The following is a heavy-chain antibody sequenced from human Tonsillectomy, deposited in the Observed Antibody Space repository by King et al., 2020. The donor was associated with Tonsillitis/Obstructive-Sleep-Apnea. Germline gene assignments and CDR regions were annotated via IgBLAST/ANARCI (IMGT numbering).Heavy chain of an antibody. J-gene: IGHJ6*03. D-gene: IGHD3-3*02. CDR3: ARVNGDIFGYYYMDV. Sequence: VQLPQWGAGLLKPSETLSLTCAVYGGSFSGYYWSWIRQPPGKGLEWIGEINHSGGTNYNPSLKSRVTISVDTSKNQFSLTLSPVTAADTAGYYCARVNGDIFGYYYMDVWGKGTTVTVSS. CDR1: GGSFSGYY. CDR2: INHSGGT. V-gene: IGHV4-34*01.